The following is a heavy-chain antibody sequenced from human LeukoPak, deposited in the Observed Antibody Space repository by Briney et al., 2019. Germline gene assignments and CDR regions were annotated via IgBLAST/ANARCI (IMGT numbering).Heavy chain of an antibody. CDR1: GGSFSGYY. Sequence: SETLSLTCAVYGGSFSGYYWSWIRQPPGKGLEWIGEINHSGSTNYNPSLKSRVTISVDTSKNQFSLKLSSVTAADTAVYYCARDITPRNMIVGAFDPWGQGTLVTVSS. D-gene: IGHD3-22*01. J-gene: IGHJ5*02. CDR2: INHSGST. V-gene: IGHV4-34*01. CDR3: ARDITPRNMIVGAFDP.